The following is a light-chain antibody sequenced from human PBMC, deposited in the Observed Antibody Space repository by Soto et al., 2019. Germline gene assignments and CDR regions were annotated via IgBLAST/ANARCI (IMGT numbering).Light chain of an antibody. J-gene: IGKJ1*01. Sequence: EIIMTQAPATLSVSPGERVTLSCRSSQTVTNDYLAWYQQKDGQAPRLLIYDASTRATGVPDRFSGSGSGPEYTLIISSLQSEDFAVYYCQQYNKWPPGTFGQGTKVDI. CDR2: DAS. CDR3: QQYNKWPPGT. CDR1: QTVTND. V-gene: IGKV3D-15*01.